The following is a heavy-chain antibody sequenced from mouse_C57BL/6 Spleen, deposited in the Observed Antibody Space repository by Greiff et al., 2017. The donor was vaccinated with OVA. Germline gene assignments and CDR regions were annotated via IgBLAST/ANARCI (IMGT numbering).Heavy chain of an antibody. CDR3: ARSDYYYGSSSWYFDV. V-gene: IGHV1-81*01. D-gene: IGHD1-1*01. CDR2: IYPSSGNT. CDR1: GYTFTSYG. Sequence: QVQLQQSGAELARPGASVKLSCKASGYTFTSYGISWVKQRTGQGLEWIGEIYPSSGNTYYNEKFKGKATLTADKSSSTAYMELRSLTSEDSAVYFCARSDYYYGSSSWYFDVWGTGTTVTVSS. J-gene: IGHJ1*03.